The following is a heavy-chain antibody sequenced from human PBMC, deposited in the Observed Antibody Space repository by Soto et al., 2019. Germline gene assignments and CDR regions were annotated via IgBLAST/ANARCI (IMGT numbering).Heavy chain of an antibody. CDR1: VYTFTSYY. CDR2: INPSGGST. D-gene: IGHD3-10*01. Sequence: ASVRVSSRASVYTFTSYYMHWGRQAPGQGLEWMGIINPSGGSTSYAQKFQGRVTMTTDTSTSTVYMELSSLRSEDTAVYYCAVLSSYGSGPSVDYWAQGTLVTVSS. V-gene: IGHV1-46*01. J-gene: IGHJ4*02. CDR3: AVLSSYGSGPSVDY.